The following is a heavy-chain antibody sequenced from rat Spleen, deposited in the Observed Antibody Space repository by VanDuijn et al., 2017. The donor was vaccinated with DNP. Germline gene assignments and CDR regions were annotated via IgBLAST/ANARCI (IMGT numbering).Heavy chain of an antibody. D-gene: IGHD4-3*01. CDR3: TREKIGVRRRYVMDA. Sequence: EVQLVESGGGLVQPGRSLKLSCVASGFTFNNYWMTWIRQAPGKGLEWFASITNTGGSTYYPDSVKGRFTISRDNVKSTLYLQMNSLRSEDTATYYCTREKIGVRRRYVMDAWGQGASVTVSS. CDR1: GFTFNNYW. CDR2: ITNTGGST. V-gene: IGHV5-31*01. J-gene: IGHJ4*01.